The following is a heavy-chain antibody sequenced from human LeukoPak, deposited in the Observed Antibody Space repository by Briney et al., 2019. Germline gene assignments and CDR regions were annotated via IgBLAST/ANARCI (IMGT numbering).Heavy chain of an antibody. D-gene: IGHD5-18*01. J-gene: IGHJ6*02. Sequence: GGSLRLSCAASGFTFSSYGMHWVRQAPGKGLEWLAVIWYDGTNKNYADSVKGRFSISRDNSKNTLYLQMNSLRAEDTAVYYCARDWIRGFNYYYYGIEVWGQGTTVTVSS. CDR3: ARDWIRGFNYYYYGIEV. CDR1: GFTFSSYG. CDR2: IWYDGTNK. V-gene: IGHV3-33*01.